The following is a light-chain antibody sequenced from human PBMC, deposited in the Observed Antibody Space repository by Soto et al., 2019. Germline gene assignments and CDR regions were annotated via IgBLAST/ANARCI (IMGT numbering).Light chain of an antibody. CDR2: LGS. CDR3: MQALQTPIT. Sequence: DIVMTQSPLSLPVTPGEPASISCRSSQSLLHSNGYNYLDWYLQKPGQSPQLLINLGSNRASGVPDRFSGRGAGTDFTLKISRVEAEDVGVYYCMQALQTPITFGQGTRLEIK. J-gene: IGKJ5*01. V-gene: IGKV2-28*01. CDR1: QSLLHSNGYNY.